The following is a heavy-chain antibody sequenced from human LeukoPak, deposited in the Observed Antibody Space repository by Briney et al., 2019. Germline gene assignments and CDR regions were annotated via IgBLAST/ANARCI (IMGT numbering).Heavy chain of an antibody. CDR3: ARGLSNTMVRSGWFDP. CDR2: IYYTGNT. D-gene: IGHD3-10*01. V-gene: IGHV4-30-4*08. Sequence: SQTLSLTCTVSGDSISRGEHYWSWLRQVPGKGLEWIAYIYYTGNTYYNPSLKSRVTLSVDTSKNQFSLKLSSVTAADTAVYYCARGLSNTMVRSGWFDPWGQGTLVTVSS. CDR1: GDSISRGEHY. J-gene: IGHJ5*02.